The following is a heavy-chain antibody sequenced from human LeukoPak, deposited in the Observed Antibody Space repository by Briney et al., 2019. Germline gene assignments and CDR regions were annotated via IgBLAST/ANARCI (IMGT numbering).Heavy chain of an antibody. V-gene: IGHV3-7*05. CDR2: IKHDGSEM. CDR1: GFTFSTYW. CDR3: ARDWGYCSGDGCQERFDY. D-gene: IGHD2-15*01. J-gene: IGHJ4*02. Sequence: PGGSLRLSCTASGFTFSTYWMSWVRQAPGKGLEWVANIKHDGSEMFYVDSVKGRFTISRDNAKNSLYLQMNSLRAEDTAVYYCARDWGYCSGDGCQERFDYWGQGTLATVSS.